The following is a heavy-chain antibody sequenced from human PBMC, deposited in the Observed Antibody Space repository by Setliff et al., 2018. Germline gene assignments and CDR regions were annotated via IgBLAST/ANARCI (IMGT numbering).Heavy chain of an antibody. J-gene: IGHJ5*02. CDR1: GITFKNAW. V-gene: IGHV3-15*01. D-gene: IGHD4-17*01. CDR3: ATGPRDSRDYMNWLDP. Sequence: GESLRLSCRASGITFKNAWMTWVRQAPGKGLEWVGRIKSKGEAETANYGVPVKGRFTISRDDSTNTIYLQMNRLNIEDTGFYYCATGPRDSRDYMNWLDPWGPGTLVTVSS. CDR2: IKSKGEAETA.